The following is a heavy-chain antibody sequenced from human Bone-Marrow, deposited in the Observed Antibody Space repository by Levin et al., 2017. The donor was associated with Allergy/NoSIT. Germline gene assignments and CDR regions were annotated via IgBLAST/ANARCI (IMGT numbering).Heavy chain of an antibody. Sequence: GASVKVSCKASGYRFTSYGVSWVRQAPGQGPEWVGWIRINNGETNYAQKFQGRVTMTTDTSTNTAYMELRSLRSDDTALYYCVRDYAYRVDHWGQGTLVTVSS. V-gene: IGHV1-18*01. CDR1: GYRFTSYG. CDR2: IRINNGET. J-gene: IGHJ4*02. CDR3: VRDYAYRVDH. D-gene: IGHD4-11*01.